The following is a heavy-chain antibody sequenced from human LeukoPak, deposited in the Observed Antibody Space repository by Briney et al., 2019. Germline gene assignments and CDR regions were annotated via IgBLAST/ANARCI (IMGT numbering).Heavy chain of an antibody. CDR3: AKDLRHYFDY. V-gene: IGHV3-30*02. J-gene: IGHJ4*02. CDR2: IRYDGNTK. Sequence: PGGSLRLSCAASEFTFSNYDIHWVRQAPGKGLEWVAFIRYDGNTKYYADPVKGRFTISRDKPKNTLSLQMNSLRAEDTAIYYCAKDLRHYFDYWGQGTLVTVSS. CDR1: EFTFSNYD.